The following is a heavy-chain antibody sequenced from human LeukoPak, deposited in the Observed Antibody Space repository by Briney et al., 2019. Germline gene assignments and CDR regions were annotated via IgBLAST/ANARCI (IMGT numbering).Heavy chain of an antibody. D-gene: IGHD1-26*01. CDR3: AKDRRSYSYFPDY. CDR1: GFTFSSYA. Sequence: GASLRLSCAASGFTFSSYAMSWVRQAPGKGLEWVSAISGNGGSTYYADSVKGRFTISRDNSKNTLYLQMNSLRAEDTAVYYCAKDRRSYSYFPDYWGQGTLVTVSS. J-gene: IGHJ4*02. V-gene: IGHV3-23*01. CDR2: ISGNGGST.